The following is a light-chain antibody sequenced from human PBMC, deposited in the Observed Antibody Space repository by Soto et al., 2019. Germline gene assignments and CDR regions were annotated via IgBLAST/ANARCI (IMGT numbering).Light chain of an antibody. CDR1: SGDVGGYNY. CDR2: DVS. Sequence: QSALTQPASVSGSPGQSITISCTGTSGDVGGYNYVSWYQQSPGKVPKLIIYDVSNRPSGVSNRFSGSKSGNTASLSISRLQAEDDADYYCSSYTTSGTRVFGGGTKLTVL. J-gene: IGLJ2*01. CDR3: SSYTTSGTRV. V-gene: IGLV2-14*01.